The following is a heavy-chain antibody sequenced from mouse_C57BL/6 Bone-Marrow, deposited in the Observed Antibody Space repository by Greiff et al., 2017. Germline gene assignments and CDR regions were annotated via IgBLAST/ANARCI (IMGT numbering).Heavy chain of an antibody. CDR1: GYTFTDYY. Sequence: VQLKESGPELVKPGASVKISCKASGYTFTDYYMNWVKQSHGKSLEWIGDINPNNGGTSYNQKFKGKATLTVDKSSSTAYMELRSLTSEDSAVYYCARYDTTVVAPGYWGQGTLVTVSA. J-gene: IGHJ3*01. D-gene: IGHD1-1*01. CDR2: INPNNGGT. CDR3: ARYDTTVVAPGY. V-gene: IGHV1-26*01.